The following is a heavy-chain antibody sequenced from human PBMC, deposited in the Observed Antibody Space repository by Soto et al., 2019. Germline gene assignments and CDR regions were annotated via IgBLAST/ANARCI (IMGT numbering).Heavy chain of an antibody. CDR3: ARARGRDEGEGVGF. V-gene: IGHV1-18*01. D-gene: IGHD3-10*01. Sequence: QVQLVQSGAEVKKPGASVKVSCKASGYTFTSYGISWVRQAPGQGLEWMGWISTYNGNTNYAQKLQGRVTMTTDTAPSTAYMELGSPRADDTAVYYCARARGRDEGEGVGFWGQGTLVTVSS. CDR2: ISTYNGNT. J-gene: IGHJ4*02. CDR1: GYTFTSYG.